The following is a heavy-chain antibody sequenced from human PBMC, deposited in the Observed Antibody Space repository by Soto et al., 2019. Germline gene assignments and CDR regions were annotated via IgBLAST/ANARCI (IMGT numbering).Heavy chain of an antibody. D-gene: IGHD4-4*01. Sequence: PSETLSLTCTVSGGSISSYYWRWIRQPPGKGLEWIGYIYYSGSTNYNPSLKSRVTISVDTSKNQFSLKLSSVTAADTAVYYCARAGLRVGQDYSSYDAYNWFDPWGQGTLVTVSS. J-gene: IGHJ5*02. V-gene: IGHV4-59*01. CDR2: IYYSGST. CDR3: ARAGLRVGQDYSSYDAYNWFDP. CDR1: GGSISSYY.